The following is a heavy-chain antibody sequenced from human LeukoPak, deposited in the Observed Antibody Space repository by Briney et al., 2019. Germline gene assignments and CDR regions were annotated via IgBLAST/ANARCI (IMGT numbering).Heavy chain of an antibody. CDR2: ISGSGGSK. J-gene: IGHJ3*01. D-gene: IGHD3-10*01. CDR3: AKDLWWFGEYDAFDF. V-gene: IGHV3-23*01. CDR1: GFTFSTYG. Sequence: GGSLRLSCAASGFTFSTYGMSWVRQAPGKGLEWVSAISGSGGSKYYADSVKGRFTISRDNSKNKLYLQMNSLRAEDTAVYYCAKDLWWFGEYDAFDFWGQGTMVTVSS.